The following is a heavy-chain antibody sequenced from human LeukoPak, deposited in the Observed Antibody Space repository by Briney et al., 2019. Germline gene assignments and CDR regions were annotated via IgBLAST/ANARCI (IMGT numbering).Heavy chain of an antibody. J-gene: IGHJ5*02. CDR3: ARGLQLWLGVWFDP. CDR1: GGSISSGSYY. CDR2: IYTSGST. V-gene: IGHV4-61*02. Sequence: PSETLSLTCTVSGGSISSGSYYWSWIRQPAGKGLEWIGRIYTSGSTNYNPSLKSRVTISVDTSKNQFSLKLSSVTAADTAVYYCARGLQLWLGVWFDPWGQGTLVTVSS. D-gene: IGHD5-18*01.